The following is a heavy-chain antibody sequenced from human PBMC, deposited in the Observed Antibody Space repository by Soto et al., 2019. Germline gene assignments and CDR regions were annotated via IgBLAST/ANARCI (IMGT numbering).Heavy chain of an antibody. Sequence: SETLSLTCTVSGGSISSYYWSWIRQPPGKGLEWIGYIYYSGSTNYNPSLKSRVTISVDTSKNQFSLKLSSVTAADTAVYYCARVREINDYSNYEVPLWFDPWGQGTLVTVSS. J-gene: IGHJ5*02. V-gene: IGHV4-59*01. D-gene: IGHD4-4*01. CDR2: IYYSGST. CDR3: ARVREINDYSNYEVPLWFDP. CDR1: GGSISSYY.